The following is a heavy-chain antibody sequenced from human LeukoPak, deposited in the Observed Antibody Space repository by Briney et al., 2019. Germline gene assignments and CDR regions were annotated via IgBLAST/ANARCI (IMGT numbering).Heavy chain of an antibody. CDR1: GGSISSYY. CDR2: IYYSGST. J-gene: IGHJ6*03. CDR3: ARTLGYCSGGSCYPYYYYYMDV. V-gene: IGHV4-59*01. Sequence: PSETLSLTCTVSGGSISSYYWSWIRQPPGKGLEWIGYIYYSGSTNYNPSLKSRVTISVKTSKNQFSLKLSSVTAADTAVYYCARTLGYCSGGSCYPYYYYYMDVWGKGTTVTVSS. D-gene: IGHD2-15*01.